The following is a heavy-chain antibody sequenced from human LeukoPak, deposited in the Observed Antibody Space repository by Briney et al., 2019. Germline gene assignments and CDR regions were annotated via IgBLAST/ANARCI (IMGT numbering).Heavy chain of an antibody. J-gene: IGHJ4*02. CDR3: AKAPLSYDSSGPFDY. V-gene: IGHV3-23*01. CDR1: GFTFSSYA. Sequence: GGSLRLSCATSGFTFSSYAMSWVRQAPGKGLEWVSAISGNGVSTYYADSVKGRFTISSDNSKNTLYLQMNSLRAEDTAVYYCAKAPLSYDSSGPFDYWGQGTLVTVSS. D-gene: IGHD3-22*01. CDR2: ISGNGVST.